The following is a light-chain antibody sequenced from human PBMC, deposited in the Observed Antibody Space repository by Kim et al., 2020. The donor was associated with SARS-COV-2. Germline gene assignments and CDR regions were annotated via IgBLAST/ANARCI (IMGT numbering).Light chain of an antibody. V-gene: IGLV1-40*01. CDR1: SSNTGAYYD. CDR3: QSYDRSLSGSV. J-gene: IGLJ3*02. CDR2: GNT. Sequence: QGVTISCTGSSSNTGAYYDVHWYQQLPGTAPKLLIHGNTNRPSGVPDRFSGSKSGTSASLDITGLQAEDEAVYYCQSYDRSLSGSVFGGGTQLTVL.